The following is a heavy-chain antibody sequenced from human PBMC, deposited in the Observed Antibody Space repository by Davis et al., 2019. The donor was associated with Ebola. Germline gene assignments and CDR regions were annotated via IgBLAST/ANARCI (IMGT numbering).Heavy chain of an antibody. CDR2: ISSSSSYI. V-gene: IGHV3-21*01. J-gene: IGHJ4*02. CDR3: ARDGSRGY. CDR1: GFTFTDYY. Sequence: GESLKISCAASGFTFTDYYMNWVRQAPGKGLEWVSSISSSSSYIYYADSVKGRFTISRDNAKNSLYLQMNSLRAEDTAVYYCARDGSRGYWGQGTLVTVSS. D-gene: IGHD1-26*01.